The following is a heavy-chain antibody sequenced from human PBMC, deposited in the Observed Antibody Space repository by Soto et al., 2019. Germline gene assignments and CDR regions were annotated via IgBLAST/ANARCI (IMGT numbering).Heavy chain of an antibody. CDR3: ARNQMATIGYYFDY. J-gene: IGHJ4*02. Sequence: SVKVSCKASGGTFSSYAISWVRQAPGQGLEWMGGIIPIFGTANYAQKFQGRVTITADKSTSTAYMELSSLRSEDTAVYYCARNQMATIGYYFDYWGQGTLVTVSS. D-gene: IGHD5-12*01. CDR2: IIPIFGTA. CDR1: GGTFSSYA. V-gene: IGHV1-69*06.